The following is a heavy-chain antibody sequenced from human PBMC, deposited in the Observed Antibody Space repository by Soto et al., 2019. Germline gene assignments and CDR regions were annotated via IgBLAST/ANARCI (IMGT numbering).Heavy chain of an antibody. V-gene: IGHV1-69*01. CDR3: ARASPVICGGDPCYRLDSSFDS. CDR2: IIPLFGTP. CDR1: GATFSTTG. D-gene: IGHD2-21*02. J-gene: IGHJ5*01. Sequence: QVQLVQSGAEVRKPGSSLRVSCKSSGATFSTTGISWVRQAPGQGLEWMGGIIPLFGTPKYARKFQGRVSITAEESTNTVYMELTSLRPDDAAVYYCARASPVICGGDPCYRLDSSFDSWGQGSLVIVSS.